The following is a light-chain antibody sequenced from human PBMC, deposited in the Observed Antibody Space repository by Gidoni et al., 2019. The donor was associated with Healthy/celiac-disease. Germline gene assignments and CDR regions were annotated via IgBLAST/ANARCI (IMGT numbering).Light chain of an antibody. Sequence: QSALTPPPSVSAAPGSKVTISCSGSSSNIGNNYVAWYQQLPGTAPKLLIYENNKRPSGIPDRFSGSKSGTSATLGITGLQTGDEADYYCGTWDSSLSAWVFGGGTKLTVL. CDR1: SSNIGNNY. V-gene: IGLV1-51*02. CDR2: ENN. J-gene: IGLJ3*02. CDR3: GTWDSSLSAWV.